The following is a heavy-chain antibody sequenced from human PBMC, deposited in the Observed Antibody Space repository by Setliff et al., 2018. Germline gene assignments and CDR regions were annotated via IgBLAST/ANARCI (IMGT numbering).Heavy chain of an antibody. CDR1: GFTFSDAW. CDR2: IKEDGSEK. CDR3: ARARYCSSTSCYYYYYMDV. D-gene: IGHD2-2*01. J-gene: IGHJ6*03. V-gene: IGHV3-7*01. Sequence: GGSLRLSCAASGFTFSDAWMSWVRQAPGKGLEWVANIKEDGSEKYYVDSVKGRFTMSRDNAKNSLYLQMNSLRAEDTAVYYCARARYCSSTSCYYYYYMDVWGKGTTVTVSS.